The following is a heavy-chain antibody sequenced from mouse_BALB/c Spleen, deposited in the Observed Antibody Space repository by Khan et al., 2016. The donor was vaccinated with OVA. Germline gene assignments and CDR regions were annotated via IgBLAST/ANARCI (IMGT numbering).Heavy chain of an antibody. CDR2: IWAGGST. CDR1: GFSISNYG. Sequence: QVQLKESGPGLVAPSQTLSITCTVSGFSISNYGVHWVRQPPGKGLEWLGVIWAGGSTNHNSALMSRLSISKDNSKNKVFLKMNSLQTDDTAMYYCARAFYNGAWFAYWGQGTLVTVSA. J-gene: IGHJ3*01. V-gene: IGHV2-9*02. CDR3: ARAFYNGAWFAY. D-gene: IGHD1-3*01.